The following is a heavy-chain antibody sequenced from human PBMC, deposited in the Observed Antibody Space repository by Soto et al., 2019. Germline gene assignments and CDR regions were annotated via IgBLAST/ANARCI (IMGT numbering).Heavy chain of an antibody. CDR1: DDSSRSGYY. Sequence: PSETLSLTYAVADDSSRSGYYWGWIRKPPGRGLEWIGEVNHSGSTNYNPSLKSRITMSVDTSKNQFSLQLNSVTPEDTAVYYCARGWYSGRNWFDPWGQGTLVTVSS. V-gene: IGHV4-38-2*01. J-gene: IGHJ5*02. D-gene: IGHD6-19*01. CDR3: ARGWYSGRNWFDP. CDR2: VNHSGST.